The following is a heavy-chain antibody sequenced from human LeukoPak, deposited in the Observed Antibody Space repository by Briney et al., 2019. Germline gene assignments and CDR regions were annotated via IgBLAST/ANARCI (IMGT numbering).Heavy chain of an antibody. CDR3: ARVLNHYYDSSGSDY. D-gene: IGHD3-22*01. CDR1: GFTFSSYA. V-gene: IGHV3-30*04. Sequence: GGSLRLSCAASGFTFSSYAMHWVRQAPGKGLEWVAVISYDGSNKYYADSVKGRFTISRDNSKNTLYLQMNSLRAEDTAVYYCARVLNHYYDSSGSDYWGQGTLVTVSS. CDR2: ISYDGSNK. J-gene: IGHJ4*02.